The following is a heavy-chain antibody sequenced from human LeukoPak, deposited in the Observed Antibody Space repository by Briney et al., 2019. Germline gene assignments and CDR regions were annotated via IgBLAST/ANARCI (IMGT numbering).Heavy chain of an antibody. CDR1: GFTFSSYG. CDR2: IWYDGSNK. J-gene: IGHJ4*02. D-gene: IGHD6-19*01. Sequence: PGGSLRLSCAASGFTFSSYGMHWVRQAPGKGLEWVAVIWYDGSNKYYADSVKGRFTISRDNSKNTLYLQMNSLRAEDTAVYYCAKAAVAGPGEDYWGQGTLVTVSS. CDR3: AKAAVAGPGEDY. V-gene: IGHV3-33*06.